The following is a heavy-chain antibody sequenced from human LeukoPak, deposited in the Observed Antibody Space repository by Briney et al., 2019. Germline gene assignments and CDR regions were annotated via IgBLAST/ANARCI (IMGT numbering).Heavy chain of an antibody. CDR1: GFTFSRNG. CDR3: AKIPRSTIIRGTYHFDY. V-gene: IGHV3-30*18. CDR2: ISYDGSDK. J-gene: IGHJ4*02. Sequence: GGSLRLSCAASGFTFSRNGMHWVRQAPGKGLEWVAAISYDGSDKWHADSVKGRFTISRDNSKHTLYLQMNSLRAEDTAVYYCAKIPRSTIIRGTYHFDYWGQGTLVTVSS. D-gene: IGHD3-10*01.